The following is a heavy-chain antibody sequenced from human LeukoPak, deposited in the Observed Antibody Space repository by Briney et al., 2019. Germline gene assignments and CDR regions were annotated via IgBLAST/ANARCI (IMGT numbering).Heavy chain of an antibody. CDR1: GASISDFT. CDR3: AREEIISRGFDP. CDR2: VYNSGNT. V-gene: IGHV4-59*01. D-gene: IGHD2-21*01. J-gene: IGHJ5*02. Sequence: SETLSLTCTVSGASISDFTWNWLRQAPGKGLEWIGCVYNSGNTNYNPSLWSRVTMSIDKSKNEFYLKVTSVTAADSALYYCAREEIISRGFDPWGQGTLVTVSS.